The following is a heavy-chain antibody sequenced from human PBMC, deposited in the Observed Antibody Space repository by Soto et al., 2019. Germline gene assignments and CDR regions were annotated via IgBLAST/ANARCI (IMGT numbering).Heavy chain of an antibody. D-gene: IGHD3-3*01. CDR1: GFTFSSYA. V-gene: IGHV3-23*01. CDR2: ISGSGGST. J-gene: IGHJ4*02. Sequence: GVSLRLSCAASGFTFSSYAMSWVRQAPGKGLDWVSAISGSGGSTYYADSVKGRFAISRDNSKNTLHLQMNSLRAEDTAVYYCAKDFDFWRGYYRPQFDYWGKGTLVTVSS. CDR3: AKDFDFWRGYYRPQFDY.